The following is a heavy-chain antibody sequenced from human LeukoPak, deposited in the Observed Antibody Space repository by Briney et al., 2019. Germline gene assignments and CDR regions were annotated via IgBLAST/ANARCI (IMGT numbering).Heavy chain of an antibody. J-gene: IGHJ4*02. D-gene: IGHD6-6*01. V-gene: IGHV4-59*01. CDR1: GGSISSYY. Sequence: TSETLSLTCTVSGGSISSYYWSWIRQLPGKGLEWIGYIYYSGSTNYNPSLKSRVTISVDTSKNQFPLKLSSVTAADTAVYYCARGKYSRYYFDYWGQGTLVTVSS. CDR2: IYYSGST. CDR3: ARGKYSRYYFDY.